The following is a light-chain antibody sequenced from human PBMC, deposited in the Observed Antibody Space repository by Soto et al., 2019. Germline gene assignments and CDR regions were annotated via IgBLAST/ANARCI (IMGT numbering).Light chain of an antibody. CDR1: SSDVGGYNY. J-gene: IGLJ2*01. V-gene: IGLV2-14*03. CDR2: DVS. Sequence: QSALTQPASVSGSPGQSITISCTGTSSDVGGYNYVSWYQQHPGKAPKLMIYDVSNRPSGVSNRFSGSKSGNTASLTISGLQAEDEDDYYCCSFASTNTRVFGGGTKLTVL. CDR3: CSFASTNTRV.